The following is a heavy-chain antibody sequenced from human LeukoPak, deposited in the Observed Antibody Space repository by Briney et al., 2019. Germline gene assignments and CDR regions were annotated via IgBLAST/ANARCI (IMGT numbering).Heavy chain of an antibody. Sequence: SETLSLTCTVSGGHISSYYWSWIRQPPGKGLEWIGYIYYSGSTNYNPSLNSRVTISVDTTKNQFSLRLSSVTAADTAVYYCASARMTTVTEFDYWGQGTLVTVSS. J-gene: IGHJ4*02. V-gene: IGHV4-59*01. CDR1: GGHISSYY. CDR2: IYYSGST. CDR3: ASARMTTVTEFDY. D-gene: IGHD4-17*01.